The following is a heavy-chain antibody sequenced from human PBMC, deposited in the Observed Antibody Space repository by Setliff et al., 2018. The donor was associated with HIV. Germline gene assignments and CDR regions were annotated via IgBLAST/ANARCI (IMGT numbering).Heavy chain of an antibody. J-gene: IGHJ4*02. CDR1: GGSISSGSYY. CDR3: ARQGRYFDY. CDR2: IYTSGST. V-gene: IGHV4-61*09. Sequence: SETLSLTCTVSGGSISSGSYYWSWIRQPAGKGLEWIGHIYTSGSTNYNPSLKSRVTISVDTSKNQFSLKLSSVTAADTAVYYCARQGRYFDYWGQGTLVTVSS.